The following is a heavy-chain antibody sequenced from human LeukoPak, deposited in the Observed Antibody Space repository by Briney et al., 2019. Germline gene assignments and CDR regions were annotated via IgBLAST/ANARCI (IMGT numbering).Heavy chain of an antibody. CDR2: MNPNSGNT. CDR3: ARVLRYFDWLPLGY. J-gene: IGHJ4*02. V-gene: IGHV1-8*01. Sequence: GASVKVSCKASGYTFTSYDINWVRQATGQGLEWMGWMNPNSGNTGYAQKFQGRVTMTRNTSISTAYMELSSLRSEDTAVYYCARVLRYFDWLPLGYWGQGTLVAVSS. D-gene: IGHD3-9*01. CDR1: GYTFTSYD.